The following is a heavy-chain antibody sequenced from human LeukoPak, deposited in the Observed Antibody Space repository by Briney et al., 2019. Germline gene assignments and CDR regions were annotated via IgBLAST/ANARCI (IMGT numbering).Heavy chain of an antibody. J-gene: IGHJ4*02. D-gene: IGHD2-2*01. V-gene: IGHV1-18*04. Sequence: ASVKVSCKASGYTFTNYGFTWVRQAPGQGLEWMGWISAYNGNTNYAQTLQGRVTMTTDTPTRTAYMELRSLRSDDTAVYYCARDYCSSTSCYFDYWGQGTLVTVSS. CDR1: GYTFTNYG. CDR3: ARDYCSSTSCYFDY. CDR2: ISAYNGNT.